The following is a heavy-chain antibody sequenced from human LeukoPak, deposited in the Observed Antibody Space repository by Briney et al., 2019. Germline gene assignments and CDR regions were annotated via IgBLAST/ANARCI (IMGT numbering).Heavy chain of an antibody. D-gene: IGHD5-18*01. CDR3: ASARGYNAFDI. CDR1: GGSISSYY. Sequence: PSETLSLTCTVSGGSISSYYWSWIRQPPGKGLEWIGYIYDSGSTNYNPSLKSRVTISVDTSKNQFSLKLSSVTAADTAVYYCASARGYNAFDIWGQGTMVTVFS. J-gene: IGHJ3*02. CDR2: IYDSGST. V-gene: IGHV4-59*01.